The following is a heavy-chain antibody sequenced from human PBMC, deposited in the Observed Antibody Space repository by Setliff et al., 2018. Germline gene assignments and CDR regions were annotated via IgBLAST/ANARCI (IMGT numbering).Heavy chain of an antibody. J-gene: IGHJ4*02. D-gene: IGHD2-8*01. Sequence: ASVKVSCKASGYMFKRYGINWMRQAPGQGFEWMGWISPYNDNTKSAQKFQDRITMTTDTTTSTSYMELRSLRSDDTAVYYCSRLVRYCSKTTCQTASGAEVWGQGTLVTVSS. CDR2: ISPYNDNT. V-gene: IGHV1-18*04. CDR3: SRLVRYCSKTTCQTASGAEV. CDR1: GYMFKRYG.